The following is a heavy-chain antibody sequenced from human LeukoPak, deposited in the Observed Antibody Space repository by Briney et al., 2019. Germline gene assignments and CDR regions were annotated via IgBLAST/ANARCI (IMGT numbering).Heavy chain of an antibody. V-gene: IGHV3-21*01. Sequence: PGGSLRLSCAASGFXFSSYSINWVRQAPGKGLEWVSTISSSSSYIYYEDSVKGRFTISSDNAKNSLYLQMNSLGAEDTAVYYCARDPPRSQNLRYFDLWGRGTLVTVSS. CDR3: ARDPPRSQNLRYFDL. D-gene: IGHD1-14*01. J-gene: IGHJ2*01. CDR2: ISSSSSYI. CDR1: GFXFSSYS.